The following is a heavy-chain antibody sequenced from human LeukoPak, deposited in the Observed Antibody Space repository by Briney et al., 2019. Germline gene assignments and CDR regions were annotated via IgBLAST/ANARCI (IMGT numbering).Heavy chain of an antibody. CDR2: MYYTGST. CDR3: ARRLVTYAFDI. V-gene: IGHV4-39*01. CDR1: GGSIISSGYY. J-gene: IGHJ3*02. D-gene: IGHD2-21*02. Sequence: SETLSLTCTVSGGSIISSGYYWGWIRQPPGKGLEWIGNMYYTGSTYYNPSLKSRVSVSVDTSKNVVSLKLSSVTAADTAVYYCARRLVTYAFDIWGQGTMVTVSS.